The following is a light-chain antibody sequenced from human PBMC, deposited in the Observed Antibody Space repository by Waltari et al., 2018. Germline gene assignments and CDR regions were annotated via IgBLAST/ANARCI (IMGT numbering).Light chain of an antibody. V-gene: IGKV1-6*01. Sequence: AIHMTQSPSSLSASVGDSVTIHCRATTGIGNELGWYQQRPGRAPKVLIYAASSLQSGVPSRFSGSGSGTDFTLTISSLKPEDFATYYCQQSYSIPWTFGQGTMVETK. J-gene: IGKJ1*01. CDR3: QQSYSIPWT. CDR2: AAS. CDR1: TGIGNE.